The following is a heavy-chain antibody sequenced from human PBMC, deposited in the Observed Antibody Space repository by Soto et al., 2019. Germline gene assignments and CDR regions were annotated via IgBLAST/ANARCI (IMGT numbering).Heavy chain of an antibody. CDR1: GDSVSSNSAA. Sequence: SQTLSLTCAISGDSVSSNSAAWNWIRQSPSRGLEWLGRTYYRSKWYNDYAVSVKSRITINPDTSKNQFSLQLNSVTPEDTAVYYCARGIMVRGVIGYYYYYMDVWGKGTTVTVSS. CDR3: ARGIMVRGVIGYYYYYMDV. V-gene: IGHV6-1*01. CDR2: TYYRSKWYN. D-gene: IGHD3-10*01. J-gene: IGHJ6*03.